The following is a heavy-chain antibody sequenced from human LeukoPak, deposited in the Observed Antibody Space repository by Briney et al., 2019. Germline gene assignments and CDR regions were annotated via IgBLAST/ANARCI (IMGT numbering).Heavy chain of an antibody. Sequence: PGGSLRLSCAASGFTFSSYGMHWVRQAPGKGLEWVAVISYDGSNKYYADSVKGRFTISRDNSKNTLYLQMNSLRAEDTAVYYCAKDLGYFDWLIDYWGQGTLVTVSS. D-gene: IGHD3-9*01. V-gene: IGHV3-30*18. CDR3: AKDLGYFDWLIDY. J-gene: IGHJ4*02. CDR1: GFTFSSYG. CDR2: ISYDGSNK.